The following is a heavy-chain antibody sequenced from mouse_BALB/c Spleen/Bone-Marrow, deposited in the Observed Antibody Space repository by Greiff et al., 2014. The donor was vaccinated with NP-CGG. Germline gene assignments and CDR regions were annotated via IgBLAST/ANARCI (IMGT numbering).Heavy chain of an antibody. D-gene: IGHD2-10*02. Sequence: QVQLQQSGAELAKPGASVKMSCKASGYTFTSYWMHWVKQRPGQGLEWIGYINPSTDYTEYNQKFKDKATLTADKSSSTAYVQLSSLTFRDSAVYYCARGKFGNQGFAYWGQGTLVTVSA. J-gene: IGHJ3*01. V-gene: IGHV1-7*01. CDR2: INPSTDYT. CDR3: ARGKFGNQGFAY. CDR1: GYTFTSYW.